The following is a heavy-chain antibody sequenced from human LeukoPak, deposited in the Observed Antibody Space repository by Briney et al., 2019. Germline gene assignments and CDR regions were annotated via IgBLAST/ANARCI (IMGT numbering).Heavy chain of an antibody. J-gene: IGHJ3*02. CDR3: AREQNYYDSSGYDAFDI. Sequence: PSGTLSLTCTVSAGSISSGNYFWTWIRQPAGKGLEYIGRIYSSGSTTYAPSLKSRVTISIDTSKNQFSLRVDSVTAADTAVYYCAREQNYYDSSGYDAFDIWGQGTMVTVSS. CDR2: IYSSGST. D-gene: IGHD3-22*01. V-gene: IGHV4-61*02. CDR1: AGSISSGNYF.